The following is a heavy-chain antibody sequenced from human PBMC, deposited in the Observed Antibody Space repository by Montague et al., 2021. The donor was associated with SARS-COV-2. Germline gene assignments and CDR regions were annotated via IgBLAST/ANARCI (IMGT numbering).Heavy chain of an antibody. Sequence: SLRLSCAASGFTFINYEMNWVRQAPGKGLEWVSSITSGSTYVYYADSVRGRFTISRDNAKNSLYLQMNSLRAEDTAVYYCARDDTEGPGIVASGDYYYHLDVWGKGTTATVPS. D-gene: IGHD1-26*01. J-gene: IGHJ6*03. CDR2: ITSGSTYV. CDR3: ARDDTEGPGIVASGDYYYHLDV. CDR1: GFTFINYE. V-gene: IGHV3-21*01.